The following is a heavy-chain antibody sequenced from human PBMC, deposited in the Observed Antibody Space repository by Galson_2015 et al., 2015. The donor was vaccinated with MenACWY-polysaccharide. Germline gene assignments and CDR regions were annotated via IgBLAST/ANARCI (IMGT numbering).Heavy chain of an antibody. J-gene: IGHJ3*02. V-gene: IGHV3-21*01. CDR3: ARADRNDGGRSLDT. CDR2: ISSSASYI. Sequence: SLRLSCAASGFSFSDYNMNWVRQAPGKGLEWVSIISSSASYIYYADSVKGRFTIYRDNSKNALYLQMNSLRAEDTAVYYCARADRNDGGRSLDTWGQGTMVTVSS. CDR1: GFSFSDYN. D-gene: IGHD3-16*01.